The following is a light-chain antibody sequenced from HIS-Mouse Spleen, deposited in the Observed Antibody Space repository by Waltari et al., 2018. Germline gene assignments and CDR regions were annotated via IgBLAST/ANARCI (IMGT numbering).Light chain of an antibody. CDR3: QQYNSYSYT. Sequence: DIQMTQFPSTLSASVGDRVTITCRASQSISSWLAWYQQKPGKAPKLLIYKASSLESGVPSRFSGSGSGTDFTLRISSLQPDDFATYYCQQYNSYSYTFGQGTKLEIK. J-gene: IGKJ2*01. CDR1: QSISSW. CDR2: KAS. V-gene: IGKV1-5*03.